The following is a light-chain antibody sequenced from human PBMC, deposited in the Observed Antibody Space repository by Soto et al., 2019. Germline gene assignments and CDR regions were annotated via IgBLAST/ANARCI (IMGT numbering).Light chain of an antibody. CDR1: QSVSNNY. J-gene: IGKJ5*01. CDR2: GAS. Sequence: EIVMTQSQATLSVSPGERSTLSCTSSQSVSNNYLAWYQQKPGQAPRLLISGASSRATGIPDRFTGSGSETSFTLTISRLEPEDFALYYCQHYQSGHPITFGQGTRLEIK. CDR3: QHYQSGHPIT. V-gene: IGKV3-20*01.